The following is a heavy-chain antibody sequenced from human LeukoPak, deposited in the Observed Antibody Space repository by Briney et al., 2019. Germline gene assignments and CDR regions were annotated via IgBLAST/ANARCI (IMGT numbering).Heavy chain of an antibody. CDR2: VSWDESNK. D-gene: IGHD6-19*01. CDR1: GFTFSNYA. CDR3: ERSPSSVWTGDFGDC. Sequence: GGSLRLSCAASGFTFSNYAMHWVRQAPGKGLEWVAVVSWDESNKYYADSVKGRFTISRDNSKNTLYLQMNSLRTEDTALYFCERSPSSVWTGDFGDCWGQGTLVIVSS. J-gene: IGHJ4*02. V-gene: IGHV3-30*04.